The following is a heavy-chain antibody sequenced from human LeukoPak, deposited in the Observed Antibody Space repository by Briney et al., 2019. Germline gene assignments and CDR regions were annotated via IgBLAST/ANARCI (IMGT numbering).Heavy chain of an antibody. V-gene: IGHV3-21*01. CDR3: ARDKGTVTPRGYYYYMDV. CDR2: ISSSSSYI. CDR1: GFTFSSYS. J-gene: IGHJ6*03. Sequence: GGSLRLSCAASGFTFSSYSMNWVRQAPGKGLEWVSSISSSSSYIYYADSVKGRFTISRDNAKNSLYLQMNNQRAEDTAAYFCARDKGTVTPRGYYYYMDVWGRGTTVTVSS. D-gene: IGHD4-11*01.